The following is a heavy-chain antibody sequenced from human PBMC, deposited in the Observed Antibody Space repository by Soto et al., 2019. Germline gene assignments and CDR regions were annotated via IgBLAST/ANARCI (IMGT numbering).Heavy chain of an antibody. Sequence: QVQLVQSGAEVKKPGSSVKVSCKASGGTFSSYTISWVRQAPGQGLEWRGRIIPILGIANYAQKFQGRVTITEDKSTSTAYMELSSLRSEDTAVYYCAREEYYYGSGAFFDYWGQGTLVTVSS. V-gene: IGHV1-69*08. J-gene: IGHJ4*02. CDR3: AREEYYYGSGAFFDY. CDR1: GGTFSSYT. CDR2: IIPILGIA. D-gene: IGHD3-10*01.